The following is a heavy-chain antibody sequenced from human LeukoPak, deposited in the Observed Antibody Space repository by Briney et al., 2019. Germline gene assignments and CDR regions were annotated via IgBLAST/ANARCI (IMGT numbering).Heavy chain of an antibody. Sequence: SETLSLTCTVSGGSVSSYYWSWLRQPAGEGLEWIGRIYNSGSTNYNPSLKSRVTVSVDTSKNQFSLQLSSVTAADTAVYYCAGALRFPPPGLDFWGQGTLVSVSS. CDR2: IYNSGST. CDR1: GGSVSSYY. J-gene: IGHJ4*02. CDR3: AGALRFPPPGLDF. D-gene: IGHD3-10*01. V-gene: IGHV4-4*07.